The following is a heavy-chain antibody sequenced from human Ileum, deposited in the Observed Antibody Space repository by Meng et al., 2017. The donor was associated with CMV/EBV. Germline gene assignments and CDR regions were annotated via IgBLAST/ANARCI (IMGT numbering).Heavy chain of an antibody. Sequence: GGSLRLSCAASGFTFSNAWMSWVRQAPGKGLEWVGRIKSKTDGGTTDYAAHVKGRFTISRDDSENTLFLQMDSLKTEDTAMYYCTTPGCSSTTCYTRLYYWGQGTVVTVSS. V-gene: IGHV3-15*01. J-gene: IGHJ4*02. D-gene: IGHD2-2*02. CDR1: GFTFSNAW. CDR3: TTPGCSSTTCYTRLYY. CDR2: IKSKTDGGTT.